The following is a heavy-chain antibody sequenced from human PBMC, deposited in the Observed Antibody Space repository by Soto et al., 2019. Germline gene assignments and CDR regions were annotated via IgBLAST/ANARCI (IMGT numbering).Heavy chain of an antibody. D-gene: IGHD2-15*01. CDR3: AREIVVVVAAPHYYYYMDV. Sequence: ASVKVSCKASGYTFTSYYMHWVRQAPGQGLEWMGWISAYNGNTNYAQKLQGRVTMTTDTSTSTAYMELRSLRSDDTAVYYCAREIVVVVAAPHYYYYMDVWGKGTTVTVSS. J-gene: IGHJ6*03. V-gene: IGHV1-18*04. CDR2: ISAYNGNT. CDR1: GYTFTSYY.